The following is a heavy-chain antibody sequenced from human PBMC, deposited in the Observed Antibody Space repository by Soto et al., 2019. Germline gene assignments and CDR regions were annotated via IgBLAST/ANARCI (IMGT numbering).Heavy chain of an antibody. J-gene: IGHJ4*02. CDR3: AHMSYSGTYYCDS. CDR1: GFSLTTSAAG. CDR2: IFGHGNE. Sequence: GHKLVNPTQTLTVTCSFSGFSLTTSAAGVGWIRQTPGKALEWLAVIFGHGNEKYSPSLKNRLTITKETSKSKVVLTMRNVDPLDTATYYCAHMSYSGTYYCDSWDQGTLGTVSS. D-gene: IGHD1-26*01. V-gene: IGHV2-5*01.